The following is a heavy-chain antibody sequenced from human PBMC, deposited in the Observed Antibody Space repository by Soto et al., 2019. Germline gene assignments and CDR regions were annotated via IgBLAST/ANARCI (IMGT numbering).Heavy chain of an antibody. Sequence: PSGNLSLTCRVSGGSISSADDYWGWIRQPTGKGLEWIATIHYRGSTYYNPSLKSRVTISVDTSKNHFSLRLTSVTAADTAIYYCARNLLVANAGMLASRGQGPIVPVSS. J-gene: IGHJ1*01. D-gene: IGHD6-6*01. CDR3: ARNLLVANAGMLAS. CDR1: GGSISSADDY. CDR2: IHYRGST. V-gene: IGHV4-39*02.